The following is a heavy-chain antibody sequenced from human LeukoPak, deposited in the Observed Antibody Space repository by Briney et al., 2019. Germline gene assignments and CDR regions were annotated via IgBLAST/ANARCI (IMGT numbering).Heavy chain of an antibody. CDR2: IHPNSGGT. CDR3: ARVVVRDANNYKDY. Sequence: ASVKVSCKASGYTFTGYYMHWVRQAPGQGLEWMGWIHPNSGGTNYAQKFQGRVTMTRDTSISTAYLDLSRLRSDDTAVYYCARVVVRDANNYKDYWGQGTLVTVSS. CDR1: GYTFTGYY. V-gene: IGHV1-2*02. J-gene: IGHJ4*02. D-gene: IGHD5-24*01.